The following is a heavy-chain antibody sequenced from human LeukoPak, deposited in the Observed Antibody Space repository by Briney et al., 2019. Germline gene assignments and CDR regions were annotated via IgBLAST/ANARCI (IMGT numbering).Heavy chain of an antibody. Sequence: TSETLSLTCTVSGGSINDYYWSWIRQPAGKGLEWIGRIYTSGSINYNPSLKSRVTMSVDTSKNQCSLKVSSVTAADTAVYYCVRVMSGYDTFDLWGQGTMVTVSS. J-gene: IGHJ3*01. CDR2: IYTSGSI. CDR3: VRVMSGYDTFDL. CDR1: GGSINDYY. V-gene: IGHV4-4*07. D-gene: IGHD3-3*01.